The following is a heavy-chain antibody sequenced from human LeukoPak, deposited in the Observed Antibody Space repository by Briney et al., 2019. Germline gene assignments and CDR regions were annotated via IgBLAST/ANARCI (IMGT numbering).Heavy chain of an antibody. CDR3: ARGDSSGYYYQY. D-gene: IGHD3-22*01. Sequence: VASGKVSCKASGYTFTGYYMHWVRQAPGQGLEWMGWINPNSGGTNYAQKFQGRVTMTRDTSISTAYMELSRLRSDDTAVYYCARGDSSGYYYQYWGQGTLVTVSS. CDR1: GYTFTGYY. V-gene: IGHV1-2*02. J-gene: IGHJ4*02. CDR2: INPNSGGT.